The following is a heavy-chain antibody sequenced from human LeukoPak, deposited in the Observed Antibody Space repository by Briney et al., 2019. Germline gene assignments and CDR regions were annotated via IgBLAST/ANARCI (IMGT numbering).Heavy chain of an antibody. J-gene: IGHJ4*02. CDR2: ISWNGGST. Sequence: GGSLRLSCAASGVTFDDYAMHWVRQAPGKGLEWVSLISWNGGSTYYAGSVKGRFTISRDNAKNSLYLQMNSLRVEDTAVYYCARDIFRMYSSGEGYWGQGTLVTVSS. CDR1: GVTFDDYA. D-gene: IGHD6-19*01. CDR3: ARDIFRMYSSGEGY. V-gene: IGHV3-43D*03.